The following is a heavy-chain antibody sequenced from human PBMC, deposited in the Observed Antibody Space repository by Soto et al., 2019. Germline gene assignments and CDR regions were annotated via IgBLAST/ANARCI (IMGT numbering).Heavy chain of an antibody. CDR1: GYTFTRYT. J-gene: IGHJ4*02. CDR3: AIFGGSVSG. Sequence: QVQLVQSGAEVKKPGASVKVSCKASGYTFTRYTMYWVRQAPGQRLECMGWINAGNDNIKYSQNFQGRVTITSYTSATTAYMELSSLTSEDTAIYYCAIFGGSVSGWGQGTLVTVSS. V-gene: IGHV1-3*01. CDR2: INAGNDNI. D-gene: IGHD2-15*01.